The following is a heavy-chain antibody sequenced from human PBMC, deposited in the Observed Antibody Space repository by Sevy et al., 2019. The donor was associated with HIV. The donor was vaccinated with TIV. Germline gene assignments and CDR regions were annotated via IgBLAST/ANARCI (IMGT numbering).Heavy chain of an antibody. CDR2: INPNSGGT. CDR1: GYTFTAYY. Sequence: ASVKVSCKASGYTFTAYYVHWVRQAPGQGLEWMGRINPNSGGTNYAQKFQGRVTMNRDTSISTAYMELSGLRYDDTAVYHCARAYYYDSSAYYFDHWGQGTLVTVSS. CDR3: ARAYYYDSSAYYFDH. V-gene: IGHV1-2*06. D-gene: IGHD3-22*01. J-gene: IGHJ4*02.